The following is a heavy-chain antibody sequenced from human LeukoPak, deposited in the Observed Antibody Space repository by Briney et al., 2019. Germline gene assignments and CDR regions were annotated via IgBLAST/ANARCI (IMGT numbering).Heavy chain of an antibody. Sequence: PGGSLRLSCAASGFTFSSYGMPWVRQAPGKGLEWVAVIWYDGSNKYYADSVKGRFTISRDNSKNTLYLQMNSLRAEDTAVYYCAKDRAVAADGAFDYWGQGTLVTVSS. CDR3: AKDRAVAADGAFDY. CDR2: IWYDGSNK. D-gene: IGHD6-19*01. CDR1: GFTFSSYG. J-gene: IGHJ4*02. V-gene: IGHV3-33*06.